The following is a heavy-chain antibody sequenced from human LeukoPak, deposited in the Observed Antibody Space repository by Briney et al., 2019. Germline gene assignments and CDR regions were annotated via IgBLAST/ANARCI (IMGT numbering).Heavy chain of an antibody. CDR3: ARGTGYSSGSAYYFDY. CDR2: INHSGST. CDR1: GGSSSGYY. J-gene: IGHJ4*02. Sequence: SETLSLTCAVYGGSSSGYYWSWIRQPPGKGLEWIGEINHSGSTNYNPSLKSRVTISVDTSKNQFSLKLSSVTAADTAVYYCARGTGYSSGSAYYFDYWGQGTLVTVSS. D-gene: IGHD6-19*01. V-gene: IGHV4-34*01.